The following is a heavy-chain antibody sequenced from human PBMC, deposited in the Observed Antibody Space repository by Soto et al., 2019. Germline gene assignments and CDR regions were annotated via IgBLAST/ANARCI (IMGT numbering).Heavy chain of an antibody. J-gene: IGHJ4*02. CDR2: IYYNVNT. D-gene: IGHD1-26*01. Sequence: SETMCVTCPVAGGYISSYCWSWIRQPPGKGLEWIGYIYYNVNTNYNPSLKSRVTISVDTSKNQFSLKLSSVTAADTAVYYCARHVSVVGFDYWGQGTLVTVSS. V-gene: IGHV4-59*08. CDR3: ARHVSVVGFDY. CDR1: GGYISSYC.